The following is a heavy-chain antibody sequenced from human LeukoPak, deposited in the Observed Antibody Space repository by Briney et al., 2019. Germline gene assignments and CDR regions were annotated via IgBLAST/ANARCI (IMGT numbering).Heavy chain of an antibody. D-gene: IGHD5-12*01. CDR3: ARGLGSGYGS. V-gene: IGHV4-34*01. CDR2: INHSGST. J-gene: IGHJ5*02. CDR1: GGSFSGYY. Sequence: SETLSLTCAVYGGSFSGYYWSWIRQPPGKGLEWIGEINHSGSTNYNPSLKSRVTISVDTSKNQFSLKLSSVTAADTAVYYCARGLGSGYGSWGQGTLVTVSS.